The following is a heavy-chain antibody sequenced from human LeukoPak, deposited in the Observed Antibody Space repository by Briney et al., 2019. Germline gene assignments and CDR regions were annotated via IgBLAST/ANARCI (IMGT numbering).Heavy chain of an antibody. D-gene: IGHD3-10*01. CDR2: IYYSGST. CDR1: GGSISSNSYY. V-gene: IGHV4-39*01. Sequence: SETLSLTCAVSGGSISSNSYYWGWIRQPPGKGLEWIGSIYYSGSTYYNPSLKSRVTISVDTSKNQFSLKLSSVTAADTAVYYCARHGLLDGSGSYYKGLPWFGYWGQGTLVTVSS. J-gene: IGHJ4*02. CDR3: ARHGLLDGSGSYYKGLPWFGY.